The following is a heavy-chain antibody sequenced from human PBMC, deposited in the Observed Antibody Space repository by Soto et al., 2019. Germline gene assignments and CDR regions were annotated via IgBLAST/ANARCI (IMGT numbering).Heavy chain of an antibody. V-gene: IGHV1-3*01. CDR3: ARGIWVATKADYYLDS. J-gene: IGHJ4*02. D-gene: IGHD5-12*01. CDR1: GYTFTGFA. Sequence: QVQLVQSGTEVMKPGASVKIACKASGYTFTGFAVHWVRQAPGQRLEWMGWINAGNGHTKYSQRFPGRVTITRDTSASTAYVELGSLGSEDTAVYYCARGIWVATKADYYLDSWGQGTLVTVSS. CDR2: INAGNGHT.